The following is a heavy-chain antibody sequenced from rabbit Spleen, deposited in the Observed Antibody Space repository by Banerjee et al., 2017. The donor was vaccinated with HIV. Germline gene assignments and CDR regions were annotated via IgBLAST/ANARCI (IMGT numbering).Heavy chain of an antibody. Sequence: QSLEESGGGLVKPGASLTLTCTASGFPFSSGYDMCWVRQAPGKGLEWIGTIYTGNGKTYYAGWAKGRFTISKASSTTVTLQMTSLTVADTATYFCARDLVAAIGWNFNLWGPGTLVTVS. V-gene: IGHV1S40*01. CDR2: IYTGNGKT. CDR1: GFPFSSGYD. CDR3: ARDLVAAIGWNFNL. D-gene: IGHD3-1*01. J-gene: IGHJ4*01.